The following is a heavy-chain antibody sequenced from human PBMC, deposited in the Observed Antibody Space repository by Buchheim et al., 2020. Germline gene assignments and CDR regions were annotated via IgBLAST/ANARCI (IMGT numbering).Heavy chain of an antibody. CDR3: AKDERDPNQVRSMLTEYFQH. Sequence: EVQLLESGGGLVQPGGSLRLSCAASGFTLSSYAMTWVRQAPGKGLEWVSIITGGGGSTLYADSVKGRFTISRDNSKNTLFLQMNSLRVEDTAVYYCAKDERDPNQVRSMLTEYFQHWGQGTL. J-gene: IGHJ1*01. D-gene: IGHD2/OR15-2a*01. CDR1: GFTLSSYA. CDR2: ITGGGGST. V-gene: IGHV3-23*01.